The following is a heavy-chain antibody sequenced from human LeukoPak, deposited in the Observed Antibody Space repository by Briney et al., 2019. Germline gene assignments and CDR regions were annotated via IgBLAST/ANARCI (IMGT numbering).Heavy chain of an antibody. V-gene: IGHV3-30*18. Sequence: GRSLRLSCAASGFTFSSYGMHWVRQAPGKGLEWVALISYDGSNKYYADSVKGRFTISRDNSKNTLYLQMNSLRAEDTAVSSCAKSLMIVVLNSFDYWGQGTLVTVSS. J-gene: IGHJ4*02. D-gene: IGHD3-22*01. CDR2: ISYDGSNK. CDR3: AKSLMIVVLNSFDY. CDR1: GFTFSSYG.